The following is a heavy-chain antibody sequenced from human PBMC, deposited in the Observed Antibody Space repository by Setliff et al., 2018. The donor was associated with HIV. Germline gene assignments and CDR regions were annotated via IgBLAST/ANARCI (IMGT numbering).Heavy chain of an antibody. CDR1: GGSFNDYY. Sequence: SETLSLTCAVYGGSFNDYYWTWIRQPPGKGLEWIGEIDHSGNIKYHASLKSRVTISKDTSKNQISLKLGPVTAADTAVYYCARGLNYYGSGSYLPLGYWGQGTLVTVSS. V-gene: IGHV4-34*01. D-gene: IGHD3-10*01. CDR3: ARGLNYYGSGSYLPLGY. J-gene: IGHJ4*02. CDR2: IDHSGNI.